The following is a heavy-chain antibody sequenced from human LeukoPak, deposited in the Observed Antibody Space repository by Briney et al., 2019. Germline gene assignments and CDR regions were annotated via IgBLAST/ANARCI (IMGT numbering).Heavy chain of an antibody. CDR1: GYSFTSYW. J-gene: IGHJ5*02. V-gene: IGHV5-51*01. CDR3: ARQTGYSSSWYLNWFDP. Sequence: VESLKISCKGSGYSFTSYWIGWVRQMPGKGLEWMGIIYPGDSDTRYSPSFQGQVTISADKSISTAYLQWSSLKASDTAVYYCARQTGYSSSWYLNWFDPWGQGTLVTVSS. D-gene: IGHD6-13*01. CDR2: IYPGDSDT.